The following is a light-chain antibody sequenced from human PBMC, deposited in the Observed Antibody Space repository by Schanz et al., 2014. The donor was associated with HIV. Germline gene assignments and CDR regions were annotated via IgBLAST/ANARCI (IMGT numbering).Light chain of an antibody. Sequence: DLQMTQSPSRLSASVGDSVTIACRASEGIGTWLAWYQQKPGKAPELLIYEASTLKSGVPLRFSGSGSGTEFALTISSLQPGDFATYYCQQYTPSSHTFGQGTTLEI. CDR3: QQYTPSSHT. CDR2: EAS. CDR1: EGIGTW. V-gene: IGKV1-5*03. J-gene: IGKJ2*01.